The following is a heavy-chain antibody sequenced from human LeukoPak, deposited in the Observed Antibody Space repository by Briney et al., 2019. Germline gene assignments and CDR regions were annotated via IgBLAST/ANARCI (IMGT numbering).Heavy chain of an antibody. J-gene: IGHJ6*03. CDR2: IKQDGSEK. V-gene: IGHV3-7*01. Sequence: PGGSLRLSCAASGFTFSSYWMSWVRQAPGKGLEWVANIKQDGSEKYYVDSVKGRFTISRDNAKNSLYLQMNSLRAEDTAVYYCARVPHFCSSTSCPLYYMDLWGKGTTVTVSS. D-gene: IGHD2-2*01. CDR1: GFTFSSYW. CDR3: ARVPHFCSSTSCPLYYMDL.